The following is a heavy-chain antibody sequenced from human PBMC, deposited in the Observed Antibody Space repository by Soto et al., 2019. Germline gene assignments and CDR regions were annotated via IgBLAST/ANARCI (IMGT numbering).Heavy chain of an antibody. CDR2: ISGSGGST. CDR3: AKDLNLPGIAVAGNFDY. CDR1: GFTFSSYA. V-gene: IGHV3-23*01. Sequence: EVQLLESGGGLVQPGGSLRLSCAASGFTFSSYAMSWVRQAPGKGLEWVSAISGSGGSTYYADSVKGRFTISRDNSKNTLYLQMNSLRAEDTAVYYCAKDLNLPGIAVAGNFDYWGQGTLVTVSS. J-gene: IGHJ4*02. D-gene: IGHD6-19*01.